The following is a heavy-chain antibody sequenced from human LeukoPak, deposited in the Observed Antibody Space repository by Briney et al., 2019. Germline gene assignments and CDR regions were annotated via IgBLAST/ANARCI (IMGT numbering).Heavy chain of an antibody. Sequence: LSLTCAVYGGSFSGYYWSWIRQAPGKGLEWVSYISSSGSTIYYADSVKGRFTISRDNAKNSLYLQMNSLRAEDTAVYYCARVRTVSGYYYYYMDVWGKGTTVTVSS. D-gene: IGHD4-17*01. J-gene: IGHJ6*03. CDR1: GGSFSGYY. CDR3: ARVRTVSGYYYYYMDV. V-gene: IGHV3-11*01. CDR2: ISSSGSTI.